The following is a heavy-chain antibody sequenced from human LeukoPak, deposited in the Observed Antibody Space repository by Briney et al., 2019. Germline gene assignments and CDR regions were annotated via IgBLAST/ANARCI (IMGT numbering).Heavy chain of an antibody. V-gene: IGHV3-33*01. D-gene: IGHD5-24*01. Sequence: GGSLRLSCAASGFTFSSYGMHWVRQAPGKGLEWVADIWYDGSNKYYADSVKGRFTISRDNSKNMLYLQMNSLRAEDTAVYYCARRCRDGYPDYWGQGTLVTVSS. CDR1: GFTFSSYG. CDR2: IWYDGSNK. CDR3: ARRCRDGYPDY. J-gene: IGHJ4*02.